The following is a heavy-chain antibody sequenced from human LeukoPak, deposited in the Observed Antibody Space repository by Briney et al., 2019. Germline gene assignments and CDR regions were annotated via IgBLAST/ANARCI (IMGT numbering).Heavy chain of an antibody. Sequence: ASVKVSCKAPGYTFTGYGISWVRQAPGQGLEWMGWISAYNGNTNYAQKLQGRVTMTTDTSTSTAYMELRSLRSDDTAVYYCARVQTVAENDYWGQGTLVTVSS. CDR2: ISAYNGNT. CDR3: ARVQTVAENDY. V-gene: IGHV1-18*04. CDR1: GYTFTGYG. J-gene: IGHJ4*02. D-gene: IGHD6-19*01.